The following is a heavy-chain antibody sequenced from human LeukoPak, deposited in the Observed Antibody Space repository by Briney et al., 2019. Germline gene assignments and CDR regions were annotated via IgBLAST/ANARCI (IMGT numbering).Heavy chain of an antibody. CDR1: GFTFSSYG. V-gene: IGHV3-48*01. D-gene: IGHD3-22*01. J-gene: IGHJ4*02. Sequence: GSLRLSCAASGFTFSSYGMTWVRQAPGKGLEWVSYISSSSSTIYYADSVKGRFTISRDNAKNSLYLQLNSLRAEDTAVYYCARGHHYYDSSGYWAPFDYWGQGTLVTVSS. CDR3: ARGHHYYDSSGYWAPFDY. CDR2: ISSSSSTI.